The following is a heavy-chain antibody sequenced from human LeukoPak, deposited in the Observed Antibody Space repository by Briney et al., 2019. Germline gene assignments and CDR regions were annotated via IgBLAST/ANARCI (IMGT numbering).Heavy chain of an antibody. CDR2: IRSDGSTK. CDR1: GFTFRNYG. Sequence: GGSLRLSCAASGFTFRNYGMHWVRQAPGKGLEWMSFIRSDGSTKYYAASVKGRFSISRDNSKNTLYLQMNSLRAEDTAVYYCAKGTSIAAAGSFDYWGQGTLVTVSS. J-gene: IGHJ4*02. D-gene: IGHD6-13*01. CDR3: AKGTSIAAAGSFDY. V-gene: IGHV3-30*02.